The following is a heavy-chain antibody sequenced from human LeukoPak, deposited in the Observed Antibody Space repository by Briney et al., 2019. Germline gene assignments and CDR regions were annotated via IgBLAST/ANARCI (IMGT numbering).Heavy chain of an antibody. J-gene: IGHJ4*02. D-gene: IGHD1-1*01. CDR3: ENEGTVPATFFDY. CDR2: ICVIGGST. V-gene: IGHV3-23*01. Sequence: GGALRVSCVASVFILSSYAISWVRPAPGRGVEWVSAICVIGGSTYYADSVKGRFTISRDNSKNTLYLQVYSLRAEDTGVYFCENEGTVPATFFDYWGQGPLVTVPS. CDR1: VFILSSYA.